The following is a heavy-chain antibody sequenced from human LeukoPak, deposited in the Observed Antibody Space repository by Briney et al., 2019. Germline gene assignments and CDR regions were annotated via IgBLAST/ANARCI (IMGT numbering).Heavy chain of an antibody. J-gene: IGHJ4*02. CDR2: IKSKTDGWTT. CDR1: GFTFSNAW. CDR3: TTEGGPYCGGECYFFDY. V-gene: IGHV3-15*01. D-gene: IGHD2-21*01. Sequence: GGSLRLSCAASGFTFSNAWMSWVRQAPGKGLEWVGRIKSKTDGWTTDYAAAVKGRFTISRDDSKNTLYLQMNSLKTEDTAVYYCTTEGGPYCGGECYFFDYWGQGTLVTVSS.